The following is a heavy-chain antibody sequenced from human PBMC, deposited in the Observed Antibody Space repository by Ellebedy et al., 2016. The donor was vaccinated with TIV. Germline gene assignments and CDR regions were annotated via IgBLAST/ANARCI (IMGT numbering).Heavy chain of an antibody. V-gene: IGHV4-39*02. Sequence: SETLSLXXTVSGGSISSSGYYWGWIRQPPGKGLEWIGSIYYSGSTYYKPSLKSRVSISGDTSKDHFSLNLSSVTAADTAVYYCAIGHGPFDYWGQGTLVTVSS. CDR1: GGSISSSGYY. CDR2: IYYSGST. J-gene: IGHJ4*02. D-gene: IGHD2-15*01. CDR3: AIGHGPFDY.